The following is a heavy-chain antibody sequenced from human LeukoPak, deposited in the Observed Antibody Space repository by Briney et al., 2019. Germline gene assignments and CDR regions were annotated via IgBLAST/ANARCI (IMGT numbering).Heavy chain of an antibody. CDR2: INPSAGGT. CDR3: AREKGGGLDY. V-gene: IGHV1-46*01. Sequence: ASVKVSCKASGYSFINYYMHWVRQAPGQGLEWMGIINPSAGGTSYAQKFQGRVTMTTDTSTSTIYMDLSSLRSEDTAVYYCAREKGGGLDYWGQETLVTVSS. CDR1: GYSFINYY. J-gene: IGHJ4*02. D-gene: IGHD3-16*01.